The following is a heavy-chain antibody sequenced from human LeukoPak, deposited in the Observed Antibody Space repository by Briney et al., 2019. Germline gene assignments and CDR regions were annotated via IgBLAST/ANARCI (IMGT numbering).Heavy chain of an antibody. D-gene: IGHD4-17*01. Sequence: GGSLRLSCAASGFTFSSYAMHWVRQAPGKGLEWVAVISYDGSNKYYADSVKGRFTISRDNPKNTLYLQMNSLRAEDTAVYYCAREWWDYGDYHPWYFDYWGQGTLVTVSS. V-gene: IGHV3-30-3*01. CDR2: ISYDGSNK. CDR3: AREWWDYGDYHPWYFDY. J-gene: IGHJ4*02. CDR1: GFTFSSYA.